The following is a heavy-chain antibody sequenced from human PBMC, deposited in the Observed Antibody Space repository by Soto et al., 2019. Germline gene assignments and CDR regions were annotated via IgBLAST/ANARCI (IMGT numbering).Heavy chain of an antibody. J-gene: IGHJ4*02. Sequence: QVQLVQSGAEVKKPGSSVKVSCKSSRGTFNSYAISWVRQAPGQGLEWMAGIIPIFGTTNFAQRLQDRVTLTANKSTNTAYMELSSLTSEDTAVYYCARRSRNYYSLDSWGQGTLVTVSS. CDR3: ARRSRNYYSLDS. V-gene: IGHV1-69*06. CDR2: IIPIFGTT. CDR1: RGTFNSYA. D-gene: IGHD2-21*02.